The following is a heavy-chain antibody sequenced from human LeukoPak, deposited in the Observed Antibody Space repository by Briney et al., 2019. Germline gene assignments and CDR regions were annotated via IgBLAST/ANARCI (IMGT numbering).Heavy chain of an antibody. CDR1: GYTFIGYY. Sequence: ASVKVSCKASGYTFIGYYIHWVRQAPGQGLEWMGWINPKSGGTDYAQKFQGRVTMTRDTSITTAYMELSRLRSDDTAVYYCARVELAPYYFDSWGQGTLVTVSS. D-gene: IGHD2-21*01. CDR3: ARVELAPYYFDS. CDR2: INPKSGGT. J-gene: IGHJ4*02. V-gene: IGHV1-2*02.